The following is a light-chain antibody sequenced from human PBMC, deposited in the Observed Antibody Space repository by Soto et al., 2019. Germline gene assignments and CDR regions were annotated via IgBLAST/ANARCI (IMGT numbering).Light chain of an antibody. Sequence: VVMTQSPLSLPVTLGQPASISCRSSQSLVYTDGNTYLNWFHQRPGQSPRRLIYQVSTRDCGVQARFSGVGSGTDFTVKIDRVAAEDVGVYYGMQGTHWPPTIGGGTTVESK. V-gene: IGKV2-30*01. CDR2: QVS. CDR3: MQGTHWPPT. J-gene: IGKJ4*01. CDR1: QSLVYTDGNTY.